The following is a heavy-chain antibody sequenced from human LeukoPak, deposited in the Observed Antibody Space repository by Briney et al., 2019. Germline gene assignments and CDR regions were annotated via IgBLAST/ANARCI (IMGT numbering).Heavy chain of an antibody. CDR3: ARDRDWVTDY. V-gene: IGHV3-7*05. D-gene: IGHD3-9*01. Sequence: PGGSLRLSCAASGFTFSSYWMTWVRQAPGTGLEWVATIKGDGSGKYYVDSVKGRFTVSRDNAKNSLYLQMNSLRAEDTAVYHCARDRDWVTDYWGQGTLVTVSS. CDR2: IKGDGSGK. CDR1: GFTFSSYW. J-gene: IGHJ4*02.